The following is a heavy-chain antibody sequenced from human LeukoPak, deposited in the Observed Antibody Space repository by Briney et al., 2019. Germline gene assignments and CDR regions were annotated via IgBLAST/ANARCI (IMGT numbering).Heavy chain of an antibody. CDR1: GGSISSSSYY. CDR2: IYYSGST. V-gene: IGHV4-39*07. J-gene: IGHJ4*02. CDR3: ARVIFDIVAPKEYYFDY. D-gene: IGHD5-12*01. Sequence: SETLSLTCTVSGGSISSSSYYWGWIRQPPGKGLEWIGSIYYSGSTYYNPSLKSRVTISVDTSKNQFSLKLSSVTAADTAVYYCARVIFDIVAPKEYYFDYWGQGTLVTVSS.